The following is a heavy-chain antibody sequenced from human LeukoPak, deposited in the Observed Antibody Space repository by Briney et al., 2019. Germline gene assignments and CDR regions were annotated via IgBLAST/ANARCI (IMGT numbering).Heavy chain of an antibody. CDR1: GFSFSSYG. CDR2: ILYDGINK. D-gene: IGHD3-22*01. CDR3: AKVILGGYYDSSGYYEDY. J-gene: IGHJ4*02. Sequence: GGSLRLSCAASGFSFSSYGIHWVRQAPGKGLEWVAVILYDGINKYYADSVKGRFTISRDNSKNTLYLQMNSLRAEDTAVYYCAKVILGGYYDSSGYYEDYWGQGTLVTVSS. V-gene: IGHV3-30*18.